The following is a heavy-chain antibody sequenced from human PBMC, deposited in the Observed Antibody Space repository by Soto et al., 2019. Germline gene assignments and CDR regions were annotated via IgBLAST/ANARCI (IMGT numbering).Heavy chain of an antibody. CDR1: GFTFSDYY. D-gene: IGHD1-1*01. CDR2: ISSSSTYT. J-gene: IGHJ6*02. CDR3: ARPNDHSYYCAGMDV. Sequence: QVQLVESGGGLVKPGGSLRLSCAASGFTFSDYYMTWIRQAPGKGLEWVSYISSSSTYTNYADSVKGRFTISRDNAKNSLYLHMHSLRAEDTAVYYCARPNDHSYYCAGMDVWGQGTTVTVSS. V-gene: IGHV3-11*05.